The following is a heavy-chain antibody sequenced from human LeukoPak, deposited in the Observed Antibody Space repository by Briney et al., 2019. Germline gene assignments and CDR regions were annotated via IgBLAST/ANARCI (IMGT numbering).Heavy chain of an antibody. D-gene: IGHD4-17*01. J-gene: IGHJ4*02. V-gene: IGHV3-30*02. CDR1: GFTFSSYG. CDR3: AKLFSPEFDYGDYILDY. Sequence: PGGSLRLSCAASGFTFSSYGIHWVRQAPGKGLEWVAFIRHDGNNKYYADSVKGRFTISRDNSKKTLYLQMNSLRAEDTAVYYCAKLFSPEFDYGDYILDYWGQGTLVTVSS. CDR2: IRHDGNNK.